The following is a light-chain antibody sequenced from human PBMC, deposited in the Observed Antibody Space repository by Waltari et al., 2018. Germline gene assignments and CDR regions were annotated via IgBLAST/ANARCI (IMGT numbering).Light chain of an antibody. CDR2: VNSDGSH. CDR3: QTGGHGTWV. CDR1: SGHSSNV. V-gene: IGLV4-69*01. Sequence: QLVLTQSPSASASLGASVKLTCTLNSGHSSNVVAWLQQQPEKGPRYLMKVNSDGSHSKGDEIPDRFSGSSSGAERYLTISSVQSEDEADYHCQTGGHGTWVFGGGTKLTVL. J-gene: IGLJ3*02.